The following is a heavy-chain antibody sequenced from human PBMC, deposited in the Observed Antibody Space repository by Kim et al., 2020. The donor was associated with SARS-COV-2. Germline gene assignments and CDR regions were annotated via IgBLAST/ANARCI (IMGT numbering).Heavy chain of an antibody. CDR1: GFTFSSYA. CDR3: ASPRGYSYGPFDY. Sequence: GGSLRLSCAASGFTFSSYAMSWVRQAPGKGLEWVSAISGSGGSTYYADSVKGRFTISRDNSKNTLYLQMNSLRAEDTAVYYCASPRGYSYGPFDYWVQGTLVTVSS. D-gene: IGHD5-18*01. V-gene: IGHV3-23*01. CDR2: ISGSGGST. J-gene: IGHJ4*02.